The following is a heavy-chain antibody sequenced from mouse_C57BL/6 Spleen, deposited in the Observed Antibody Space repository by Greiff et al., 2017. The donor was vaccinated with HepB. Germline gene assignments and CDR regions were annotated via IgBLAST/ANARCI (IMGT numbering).Heavy chain of an antibody. CDR3: AKANWDVGFAY. Sequence: LVESGAELARPGASVKLSCKASGYTFTSYGISWVKQRTGQGLEWIGEIYPRSGNTYYNEKFKGKATLTADKSSSTAYMELRSLTSEDSAVYFCAKANWDVGFAYWGQGTLVTVSA. CDR2: IYPRSGNT. J-gene: IGHJ3*01. V-gene: IGHV1-81*01. CDR1: GYTFTSYG. D-gene: IGHD4-1*01.